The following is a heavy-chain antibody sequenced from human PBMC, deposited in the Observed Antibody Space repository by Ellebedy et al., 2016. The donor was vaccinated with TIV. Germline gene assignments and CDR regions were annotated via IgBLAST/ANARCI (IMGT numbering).Heavy chain of an antibody. CDR3: ARLNYSYDSSGSYRLLYFDY. J-gene: IGHJ4*02. V-gene: IGHV1-2*02. Sequence: ASVKVSXKASGYTFTGYYMHWVRQAPGQGLAWMGWINPNSGGTNYAQKFQGRVTMTRDTSISTVYMELSSLRSEDTAVYYCARLNYSYDSSGSYRLLYFDYWGQGILVTVSS. CDR1: GYTFTGYY. CDR2: INPNSGGT. D-gene: IGHD3-22*01.